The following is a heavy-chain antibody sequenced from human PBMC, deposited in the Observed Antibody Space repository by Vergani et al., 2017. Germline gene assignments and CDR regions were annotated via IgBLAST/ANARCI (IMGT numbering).Heavy chain of an antibody. CDR2: IRSDESRR. D-gene: IGHD2-15*01. V-gene: IGHV3-30*02. CDR3: AKEGGGYCSGGTCYPEY. J-gene: IGHJ4*02. Sequence: QLVESGGGLVQPGRSLRLSCAASGFTFNSYGMHWVRQAPGKGLEWVASIRSDESRRYYGDSMEGPFTISRDNSKNTLYLQMKSLRPEDTAVYYCAKEGGGYCSGGTCYPEYWGQGTLVIVSS. CDR1: GFTFNSYG.